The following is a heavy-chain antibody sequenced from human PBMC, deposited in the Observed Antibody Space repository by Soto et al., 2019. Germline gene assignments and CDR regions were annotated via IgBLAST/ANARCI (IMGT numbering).Heavy chain of an antibody. Sequence: GESLKIYCKGSGYSFTSYCIGWVRQIPGKGLGWMGIIYPGDSDTRYSPSFQGQGTISADKSISTAYLQWSSLKASDTAMYYCARHRLRYSSSWYYFDYWGQGTLVTRLL. V-gene: IGHV5-51*01. CDR2: IYPGDSDT. J-gene: IGHJ4*02. CDR3: ARHRLRYSSSWYYFDY. CDR1: GYSFTSYC. D-gene: IGHD6-13*01.